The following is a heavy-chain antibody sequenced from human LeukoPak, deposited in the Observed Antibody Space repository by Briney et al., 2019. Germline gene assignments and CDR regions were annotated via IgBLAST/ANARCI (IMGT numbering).Heavy chain of an antibody. CDR2: IYYSGST. CDR1: GGSISSYY. D-gene: IGHD2-15*01. J-gene: IGHJ6*03. CDR3: ARSVEGYCSGGSCYSYYYYVDV. V-gene: IGHV4-59*01. Sequence: SETLSLTCIVSGGSISSYYWSWIRQPPGKGLEWIGYIYYSGSTNYNPSLKSRVTISVDTSQNQFSLKLSSVTAADTAVYYCARSVEGYCSGGSCYSYYYYVDVWGKGTTVTVSS.